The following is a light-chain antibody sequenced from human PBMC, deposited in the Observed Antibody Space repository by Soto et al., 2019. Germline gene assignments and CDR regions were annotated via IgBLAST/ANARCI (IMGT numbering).Light chain of an antibody. J-gene: IGLJ2*01. V-gene: IGLV6-57*02. CDR2: GDN. CDR1: SGNLASNY. CDR3: QSYDSSSVI. Sequence: QSVSESPGKTLTISCTGSSGNLASNYVQWYQQRPGSAPTTVIYGDNQRPSGVPDRFSGSIDTSSNSASLTISGLRTEDEAAYYCQSYDSSSVIFGGGTKLTVL.